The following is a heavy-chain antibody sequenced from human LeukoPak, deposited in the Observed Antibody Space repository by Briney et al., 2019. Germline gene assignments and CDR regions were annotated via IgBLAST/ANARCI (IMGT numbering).Heavy chain of an antibody. CDR1: GTISISNYY. Sequence: SETLSLTCTGGTISISNYYWGWIRQPPGKGLEWIGSIYHSGSTYYNPSLKSRVTISVDTSKNQFSLKLSSVTAADTAVYYCAREKLLWFGEFDYWGQGTLVTVSS. D-gene: IGHD3-10*01. J-gene: IGHJ4*02. V-gene: IGHV4-39*07. CDR2: IYHSGST. CDR3: AREKLLWFGEFDY.